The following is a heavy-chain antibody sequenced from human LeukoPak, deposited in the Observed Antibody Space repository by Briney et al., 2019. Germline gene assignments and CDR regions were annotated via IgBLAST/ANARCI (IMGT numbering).Heavy chain of an antibody. Sequence: GASVKVSCKASGGTFSSYAISWVRQAPGQGLEWMGWINPNSGGTNYAQKFQGRVTMTRDTSISTAYMELSRLRSDDTAVYYCARERRYCSSTSCYDWFNPWGQGTLVTVSS. D-gene: IGHD2-2*01. CDR1: GGTFSSYA. CDR2: INPNSGGT. J-gene: IGHJ5*02. CDR3: ARERRYCSSTSCYDWFNP. V-gene: IGHV1-2*02.